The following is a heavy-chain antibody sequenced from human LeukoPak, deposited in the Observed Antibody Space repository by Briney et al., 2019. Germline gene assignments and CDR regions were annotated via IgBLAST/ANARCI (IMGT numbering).Heavy chain of an antibody. D-gene: IGHD3-10*01. CDR3: AKDDAWLRFGE. J-gene: IGHJ4*02. CDR1: GFTFSNHG. V-gene: IGHV3-23*01. Sequence: GGTLRLSCAASGFTFSNHGMNWVRQAPGKGLEWVSGISPSGDITYYADSVKGRFTISRDNSKYTLYLEVISLTAEDTAVYYCAKDDAWLRFGEWSQGTLVTVSS. CDR2: ISPSGDIT.